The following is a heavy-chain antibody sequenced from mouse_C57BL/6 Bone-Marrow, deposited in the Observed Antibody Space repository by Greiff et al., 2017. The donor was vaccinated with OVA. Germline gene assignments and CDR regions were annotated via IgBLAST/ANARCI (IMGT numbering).Heavy chain of an antibody. J-gene: IGHJ3*01. Sequence: QVQLQQPGAELVKPGASVKMSCKASGYTFTSYWITWVKQRPGQGLEWIGDIYPGSGSTNYNEKFKSKATLTVDTSSSTAYLQLSSLTSEDSAVYYWARRGTMGLRRGWFAYWGRGTLVTVSA. CDR2: IYPGSGST. V-gene: IGHV1-55*01. D-gene: IGHD2-4*01. CDR3: ARRGTMGLRRGWFAY. CDR1: GYTFTSYW.